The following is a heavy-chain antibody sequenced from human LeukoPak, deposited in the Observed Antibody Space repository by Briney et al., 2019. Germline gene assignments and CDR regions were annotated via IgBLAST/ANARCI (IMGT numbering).Heavy chain of an antibody. CDR1: GFTFSDDY. Sequence: GGSLRLSCAASGFTFSDDYMSWIRQAPGKGLEWVSYISSSGSSIYYGDSVKGRFTISRDNAKNSLYLQMNSLRADDTAMYYCARLKYTSSWRYFFDDWGQGTLVTVSS. V-gene: IGHV3-11*04. J-gene: IGHJ4*02. D-gene: IGHD6-13*01. CDR3: ARLKYTSSWRYFFDD. CDR2: ISSSGSSI.